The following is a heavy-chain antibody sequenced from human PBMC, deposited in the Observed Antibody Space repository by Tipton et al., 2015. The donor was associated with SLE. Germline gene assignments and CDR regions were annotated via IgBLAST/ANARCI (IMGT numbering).Heavy chain of an antibody. CDR1: GGSISSSSYY. J-gene: IGHJ3*02. CDR2: IYYSGST. CDR3: ARTLIDSSGYYYGDAFDI. D-gene: IGHD3-22*01. V-gene: IGHV4-39*01. Sequence: TLSLTCTVSGGSISSSSYYWGWIRQPPGKGLEWIGSIYYSGSTYYTPSLKSRVTISVDTSKNQFSLKLSSVTAADTAVYYCARTLIDSSGYYYGDAFDIWGQGTMVTVSS.